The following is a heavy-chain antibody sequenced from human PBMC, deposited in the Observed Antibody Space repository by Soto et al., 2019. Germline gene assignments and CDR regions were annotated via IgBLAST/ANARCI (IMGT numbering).Heavy chain of an antibody. D-gene: IGHD3-3*01. CDR3: ACLSRDYDFWSGYIYYMDV. Sequence: PSETLSLTCTVSGGSISSYYWSWIRQPPGKGLEWIGYIYYSGSTNYNPSLKSRVTISVDTSKNQFSLKLSSVTAADTAVYYCACLSRDYDFWSGYIYYMDVWGKGTTVTVSS. CDR2: IYYSGST. V-gene: IGHV4-59*08. CDR1: GGSISSYY. J-gene: IGHJ6*03.